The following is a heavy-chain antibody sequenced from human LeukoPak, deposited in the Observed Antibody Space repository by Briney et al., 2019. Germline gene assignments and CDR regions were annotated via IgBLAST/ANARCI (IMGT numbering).Heavy chain of an antibody. Sequence: ASVKVSCKASGYTFTSYGISWVRQAPGQGLEWMGWINPNSGGTNYAQKFQGRVTMTRDTSISTAYMELSRLRSDDTAVYYCARVRGITMVRGAQKPLFDYWGQGTLVTVSS. D-gene: IGHD3-10*01. CDR2: INPNSGGT. J-gene: IGHJ4*02. V-gene: IGHV1-2*02. CDR1: GYTFTSYG. CDR3: ARVRGITMVRGAQKPLFDY.